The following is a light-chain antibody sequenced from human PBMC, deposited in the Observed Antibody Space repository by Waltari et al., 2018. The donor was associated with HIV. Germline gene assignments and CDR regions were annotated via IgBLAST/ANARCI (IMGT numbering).Light chain of an antibody. CDR1: SSDIGDYNY. CDR2: DVT. Sequence: QSALTQPRSVSGSPGQSVTISCPGTSSDIGDYNYVSWYQQHPGKAPKRMIYDVTKRPPGVPDRFSGSKSGNTASLTISGLQAEDEAAYYCCSFAGSYTLVFGGGTKLTVL. CDR3: CSFAGSYTLV. J-gene: IGLJ3*02. V-gene: IGLV2-11*01.